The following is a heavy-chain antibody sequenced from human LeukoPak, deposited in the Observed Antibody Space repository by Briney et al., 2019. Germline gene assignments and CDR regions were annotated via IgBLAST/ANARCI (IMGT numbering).Heavy chain of an antibody. D-gene: IGHD5-18*01. CDR3: AQEGDTALVTGYFDL. V-gene: IGHV1-69*13. J-gene: IGHJ2*01. CDR2: IIPIFGTA. Sequence: ASVKVSCKASGGTFGSYVISWVRQAPGQGLEWMGGIIPIFGTAHYAQKFQSRLTITADESTSTVYMEMSSLRSEDTAMYYCAQEGDTALVTGYFDLWGRGTLVTVSA. CDR1: GGTFGSYV.